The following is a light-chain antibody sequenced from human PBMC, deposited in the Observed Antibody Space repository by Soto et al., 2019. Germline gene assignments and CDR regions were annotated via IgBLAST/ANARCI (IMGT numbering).Light chain of an antibody. V-gene: IGLV2-11*01. J-gene: IGLJ1*01. Sequence: QSALTQPRSVSGSPGQSVTISCTGTSSPVGGYHYVSWYQQFPGKAPKLMIYAVSQRPSGVPDRFSGSESGNTASLTISGLQADDEADYYCCSYAGRYTYVFGSGTKATVL. CDR1: SSPVGGYHY. CDR3: CSYAGRYTYV. CDR2: AVS.